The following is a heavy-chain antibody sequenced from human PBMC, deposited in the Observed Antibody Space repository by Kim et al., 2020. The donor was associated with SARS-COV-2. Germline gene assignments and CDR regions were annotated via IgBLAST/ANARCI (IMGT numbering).Heavy chain of an antibody. V-gene: IGHV4-59*08. CDR2: LYYSGST. CDR3: VRLGCSATSCTTFDY. D-gene: IGHD2-2*01. Sequence: SETLCLTCSVFGGSISSYYWSWIRQSPGKGLEWIGYLYYSGSTNYNPSLKSRVTISVDTSKNQFSLKLNFVTAADTAMYYCVRLGCSATSCTTFDYWGQG. J-gene: IGHJ4*02. CDR1: GGSISSYY.